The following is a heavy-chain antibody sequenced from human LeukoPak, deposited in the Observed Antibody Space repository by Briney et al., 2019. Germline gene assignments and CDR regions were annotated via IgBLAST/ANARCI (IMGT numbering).Heavy chain of an antibody. J-gene: IGHJ3*02. CDR2: ISYDGSNK. CDR1: GFTFSSYG. Sequence: GGSLRLSCAASGFTFSSYGMHWVRQAPGKGLEWVAVISYDGSNKYYADSVKGRFTISRDNSKNTLYLQMNSLRAEDTALYYCARGNIAVAGTYAFEIWGQGTMITVSS. CDR3: ARGNIAVAGTYAFEI. V-gene: IGHV3-30*03. D-gene: IGHD6-19*01.